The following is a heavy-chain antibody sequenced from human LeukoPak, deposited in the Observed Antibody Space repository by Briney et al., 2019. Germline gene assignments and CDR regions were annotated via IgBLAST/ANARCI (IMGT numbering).Heavy chain of an antibody. J-gene: IGHJ5*02. V-gene: IGHV4-61*02. D-gene: IGHD3-22*01. CDR3: ARALPFTYYYDSTGFDP. CDR1: GGSISSGSYY. CDR2: IYTSGST. Sequence: SQTLSLTCTVSGGSISSGSYYWSWIRQPAGKGLEWIGRIYTSGSTNYNPSLKSRVTISVDTSKNQFSLKLSSVTAADTAVYYCARALPFTYYYDSTGFDPWGQGTLVTVSS.